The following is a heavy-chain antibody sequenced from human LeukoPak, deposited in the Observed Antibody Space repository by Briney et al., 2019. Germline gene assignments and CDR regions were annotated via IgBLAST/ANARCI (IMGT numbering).Heavy chain of an antibody. CDR3: AKNWGSLDY. CDR2: IKQDGSEK. V-gene: IGHV3-7*01. Sequence: GGSLRLSCAASGFTFSSYWMSWVRQPPGRGLEWVANIKQDGSEKYYVDSVKGRFTISRDNAKNSLYLQMNSLRAEDTAVYYCAKNWGSLDYWGPGTLVTVSS. D-gene: IGHD7-27*01. J-gene: IGHJ4*02. CDR1: GFTFSSYW.